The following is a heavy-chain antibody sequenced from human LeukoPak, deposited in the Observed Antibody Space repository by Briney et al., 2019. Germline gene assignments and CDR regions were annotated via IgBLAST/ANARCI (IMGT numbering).Heavy chain of an antibody. CDR3: AREEVIAAAGPTLDY. CDR1: GYTFTDYY. CDR2: INPNSGGT. D-gene: IGHD6-13*01. V-gene: IGHV1-2*02. J-gene: IGHJ4*02. Sequence: GASVKVSCKASGYTFTDYYVHWVRQAPGQGLEWMGWINPNSGGTNYAQKFQGRVTMTRDTSISTAYMELSRLRSDDTAVFYCAREEVIAAAGPTLDYWGQGALVTVFS.